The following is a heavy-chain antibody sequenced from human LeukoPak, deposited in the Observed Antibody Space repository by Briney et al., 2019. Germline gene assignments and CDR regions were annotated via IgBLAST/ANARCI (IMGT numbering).Heavy chain of an antibody. V-gene: IGHV1-69*04. J-gene: IGHJ4*02. D-gene: IGHD6-13*01. CDR1: GGTSSSYA. CDR3: AGSIAAAGTAYFDY. CDR2: IIPILGIA. Sequence: ASVKVSCKASGGTSSSYAISWVRQAPGQGLEWMGRIIPILGIANYAQKFQGRVTITADKSTSTAYMELSSLRSEDTAVYYCAGSIAAAGTAYFDYWGQGTLVTVSS.